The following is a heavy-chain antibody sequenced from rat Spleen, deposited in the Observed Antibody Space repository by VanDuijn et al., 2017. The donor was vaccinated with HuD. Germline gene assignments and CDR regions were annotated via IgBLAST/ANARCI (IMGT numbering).Heavy chain of an antibody. Sequence: EVQLVESGGGLVQPGRSLKLSCAASGFTFSNYDMAWVRQAPTKGLEWVASIGPSGGSTYYRDSVKGRFTISRDNAKSSLYLQMDSLRSEDTATYYCTTDSYWGQGVMVTVSS. V-gene: IGHV5-20*01. CDR1: GFTFSNYD. CDR3: TTDSY. J-gene: IGHJ2*01. CDR2: IGPSGGST.